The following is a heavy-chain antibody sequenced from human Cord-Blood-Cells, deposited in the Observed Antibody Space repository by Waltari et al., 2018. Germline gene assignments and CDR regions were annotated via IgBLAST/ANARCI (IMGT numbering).Heavy chain of an antibody. Sequence: QVQLVQSGAEVKKPGASVKVSCKASGYTFTSYDINWVRQATGQGLEWMGRINPKSGNTGYDQKFQGRGTMTRNTAISTAYMELSSRRSEDTAVYYCARGLWGDYVHFDLWGRGTLVTVSS. V-gene: IGHV1-8*01. CDR1: GYTFTSYD. CDR2: INPKSGNT. CDR3: ARGLWGDYVHFDL. D-gene: IGHD4-17*01. J-gene: IGHJ2*01.